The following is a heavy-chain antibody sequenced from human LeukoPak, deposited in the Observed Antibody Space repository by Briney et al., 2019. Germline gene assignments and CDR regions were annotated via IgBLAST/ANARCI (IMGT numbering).Heavy chain of an antibody. CDR2: IYPGDSDT. Sequence: GESLRISCKGSGYSFTSFWIGWVRQMPGKGLEWMGIIYPGDSDTRYSPSFQGQATISADKSINTAYLQWSSLKASDTAMYYCARQRLRGISYFGFWGQGTLVTVSS. J-gene: IGHJ4*02. CDR1: GYSFTSFW. CDR3: ARQRLRGISYFGF. D-gene: IGHD3-10*01. V-gene: IGHV5-51*01.